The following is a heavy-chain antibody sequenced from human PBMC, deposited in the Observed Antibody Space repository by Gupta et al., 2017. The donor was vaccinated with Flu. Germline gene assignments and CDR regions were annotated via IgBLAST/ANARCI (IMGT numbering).Heavy chain of an antibody. V-gene: IGHV3-33*01. Sequence: QVQLVESGGGVVQPGRPLRLSCAASGFTFSGNAMHWVRQAPGKGLEWVAIIWYDGSKEYYADSVKGRCSISRDNSKNTLYLQMNGLRAEDTAVYYCARDFCSSTSCYSYYFDYWGQGTLVTVSS. CDR1: GFTFSGNA. CDR2: IWYDGSKE. J-gene: IGHJ4*02. D-gene: IGHD2-2*01. CDR3: ARDFCSSTSCYSYYFDY.